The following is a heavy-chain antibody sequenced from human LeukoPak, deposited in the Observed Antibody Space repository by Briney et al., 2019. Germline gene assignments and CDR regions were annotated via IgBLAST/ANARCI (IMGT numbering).Heavy chain of an antibody. V-gene: IGHV4-59*08. CDR1: GGSFSGYY. CDR2: IYYSGST. D-gene: IGHD3-22*01. Sequence: ASETLSLTCAVYGGSFSGYYWSWIRQPPGKGLEWIGYIYYSGSTNYNPSLKSRVTISVDTSKNQFSLKLSSVTAADTAVYYCARIYNYYDSSGPHDAFDIWGQGTMVTVSS. CDR3: ARIYNYYDSSGPHDAFDI. J-gene: IGHJ3*02.